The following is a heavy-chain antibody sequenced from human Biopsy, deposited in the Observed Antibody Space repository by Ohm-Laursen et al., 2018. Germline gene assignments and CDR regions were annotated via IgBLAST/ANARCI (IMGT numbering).Heavy chain of an antibody. Sequence: ASVKVSCKASAYTFGDHRIHWVRQAPGQGLEWMGWIDPKSGGTNYAQKFQGRVTMTRDTSISTTYMELRRLTSDDTAVFYCARELDECWGGRQFEFWGQGTLVTVSS. CDR2: IDPKSGGT. CDR1: AYTFGDHR. D-gene: IGHD3-3*01. J-gene: IGHJ5*01. CDR3: ARELDECWGGRQFEF. V-gene: IGHV1-2*02.